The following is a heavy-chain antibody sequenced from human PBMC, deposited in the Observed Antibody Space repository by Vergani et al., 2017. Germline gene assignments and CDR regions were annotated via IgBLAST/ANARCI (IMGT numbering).Heavy chain of an antibody. Sequence: QVQLQQWGAGLLKPSETLSLTCGVHGGSFSVYYWSWIRQSPGKGLEWIGEINDIGTTNYNPSLRSRVTISVDTSKTQFSLRLNSVTAADTAVYFCARFRGPDIVGTAFDHWGQGTLVTVSS. V-gene: IGHV4-34*01. CDR2: INDIGTT. D-gene: IGHD5-12*01. CDR1: GGSFSVYY. CDR3: ARFRGPDIVGTAFDH. J-gene: IGHJ4*02.